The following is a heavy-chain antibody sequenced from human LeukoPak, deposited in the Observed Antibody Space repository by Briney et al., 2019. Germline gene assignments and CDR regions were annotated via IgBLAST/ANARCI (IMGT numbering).Heavy chain of an antibody. D-gene: IGHD4-17*01. Sequence: GGSLRLSCAASGFTFSNYAMVWVRQAPGKGLDWVSSISAGGGVTSNADSVKGRFTISRDNSKNTLYLQMNSLRAEDTAMYYCAKAARTTVTYSFDSWGQGTLVTVSS. V-gene: IGHV3-23*01. CDR1: GFTFSNYA. CDR2: ISAGGGVT. J-gene: IGHJ4*02. CDR3: AKAARTTVTYSFDS.